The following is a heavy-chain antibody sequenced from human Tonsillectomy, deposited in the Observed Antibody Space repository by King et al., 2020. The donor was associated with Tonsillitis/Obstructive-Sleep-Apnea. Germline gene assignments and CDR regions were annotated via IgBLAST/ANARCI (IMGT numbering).Heavy chain of an antibody. D-gene: IGHD2-2*01. Sequence: VQLVESGGGLVKPGGSLRLSCATSGFTFINAWMSWVRQAPGKGLEWVGRIQSQADGGTTDYAAPAKGRFTISRDDSRNTLVLQMNSLKTEDTGVYYCTTGPAARGVPYYYYFYMDVWGTGTTVTVYS. CDR2: IQSQADGGTT. CDR3: TTGPAARGVPYYYYFYMDV. J-gene: IGHJ6*03. CDR1: GFTFINAW. V-gene: IGHV3-15*01.